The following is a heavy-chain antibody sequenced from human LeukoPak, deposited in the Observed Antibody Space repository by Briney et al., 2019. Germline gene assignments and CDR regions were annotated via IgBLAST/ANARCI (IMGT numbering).Heavy chain of an antibody. V-gene: IGHV1-8*01. CDR1: GYTFTSYD. CDR3: ARGVRGREVDP. Sequence: ASVKVSCKASGYTFTSYDINWVRQATGQGLEWMGWMNPNSGNTGYAQKFQGRVTMTRDTSLGTAYMDLSSLRSEDTAVYYCARGVRGREVDPWGQGTLVTVPS. CDR2: MNPNSGNT. D-gene: IGHD3-16*01. J-gene: IGHJ5*02.